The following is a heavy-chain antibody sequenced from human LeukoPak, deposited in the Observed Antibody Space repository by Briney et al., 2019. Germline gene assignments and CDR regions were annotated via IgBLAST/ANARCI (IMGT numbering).Heavy chain of an antibody. J-gene: IGHJ3*02. Sequence: PGGSLRLSCAASGFTFSSYWMHWVRQAPGKGLVWVSRINTDGSSTTYADSVKGRFTISRDNAKNTLYLQMDSLRAEDTAVYYCATTTVNAFDIWGQGTMVTVSS. CDR1: GFTFSSYW. CDR2: INTDGSST. CDR3: ATTTVNAFDI. V-gene: IGHV3-74*01. D-gene: IGHD4-17*01.